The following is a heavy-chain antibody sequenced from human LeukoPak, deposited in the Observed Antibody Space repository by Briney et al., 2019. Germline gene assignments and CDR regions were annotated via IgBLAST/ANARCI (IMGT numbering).Heavy chain of an antibody. V-gene: IGHV1-8*03. J-gene: IGHJ4*02. CDR1: GYTFTSYD. Sequence: GASVKVSCKASGYTFTSYDINWVRQATGQGLEWMGWMNPNSGNTGYAQKFQGRVTITRNTSISTAYMELSSLRSEDTAVYYCARTGYDFWSGYFALDYWGQGTLVTVSS. CDR2: MNPNSGNT. CDR3: ARTGYDFWSGYFALDY. D-gene: IGHD3-3*01.